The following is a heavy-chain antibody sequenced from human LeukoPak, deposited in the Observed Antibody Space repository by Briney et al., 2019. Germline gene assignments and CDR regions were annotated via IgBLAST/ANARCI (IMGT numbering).Heavy chain of an antibody. D-gene: IGHD2-15*01. CDR1: GFTFSSYA. CDR2: ISPDGGTT. V-gene: IGHV3-64*02. Sequence: GGALRLSCAASGFTFSSYALNWVRQAPGKGLEYVSAISPDGGTTYYADSVKGRFTISRDNSKNTLSLQMGSLRAEDMAVYYCARVLPGGSCYDYWGQGTLVTVSS. CDR3: ARVLPGGSCYDY. J-gene: IGHJ4*02.